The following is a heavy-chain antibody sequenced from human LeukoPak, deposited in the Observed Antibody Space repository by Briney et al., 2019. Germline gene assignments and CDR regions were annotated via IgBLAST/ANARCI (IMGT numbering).Heavy chain of an antibody. CDR3: ARDQEGYCSGGSCYSPAFDI. J-gene: IGHJ3*02. CDR1: GFTFSSYA. CDR2: IISNGGST. Sequence: GGSLRLSCAASGFTFSSYAMHWVRQAPGKGLEYVSAIISNGGSTYYANSVKGRFTISRDNSKNPLYLQMGSLRAEDMAVYYCARDQEGYCSGGSCYSPAFDIWGQGTMVTVSS. V-gene: IGHV3-64*01. D-gene: IGHD2-15*01.